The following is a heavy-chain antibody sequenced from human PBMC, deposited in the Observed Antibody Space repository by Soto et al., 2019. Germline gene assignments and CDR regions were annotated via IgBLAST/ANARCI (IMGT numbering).Heavy chain of an antibody. D-gene: IGHD3-10*01. J-gene: IGHJ6*02. CDR1: GYTFSNYG. CDR2: ISDYNGNT. CDR3: AREGYYSGSGTYTPPRYYGMDV. Sequence: QVQLVQSGAEVRKPGASVKVSCKASGYTFSNYGLSWVRQAPGQGLEWMGWISDYNGNTHYAQKFQGRLIMTTETPTRTAYVELRSLTSDETAVYFCAREGYYSGSGTYTPPRYYGMDVWGQGTTVTVSS. V-gene: IGHV1-18*01.